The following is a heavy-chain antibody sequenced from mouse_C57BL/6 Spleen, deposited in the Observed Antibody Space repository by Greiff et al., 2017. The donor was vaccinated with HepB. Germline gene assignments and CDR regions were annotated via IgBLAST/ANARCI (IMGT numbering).Heavy chain of an antibody. CDR3: TRRDYYGSSLY. Sequence: VQLQQSGAELVRPGASVTLSCKASGYTFTDYEMHWVKQTPVHGLEWIGAIDPETGGTAYNQKFKGKAILTADKSSSTAYMELRSLTSEDSAVYYCTRRDYYGSSLYWGQGTTLTVSS. J-gene: IGHJ2*01. CDR2: IDPETGGT. V-gene: IGHV1-15*01. D-gene: IGHD1-1*01. CDR1: GYTFTDYE.